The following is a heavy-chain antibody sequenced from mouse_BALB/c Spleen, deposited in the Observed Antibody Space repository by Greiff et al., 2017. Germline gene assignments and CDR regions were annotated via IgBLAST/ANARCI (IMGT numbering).Heavy chain of an antibody. V-gene: IGHV2-6-2*01. CDR2: IWSDGST. Sequence: VQLKESGPDLVAPSQSLSITCTVSGFSLTSYGVHWVRQPPGKGLEWLVVIWSDGSTTYNSALKSRLSISKDNSKSQVFLKMNSLQTDDTAMYYCARHGGYGNPYFDYWGQGTTLTVSS. CDR3: ARHGGYGNPYFDY. CDR1: GFSLTSYG. J-gene: IGHJ2*01. D-gene: IGHD2-1*01.